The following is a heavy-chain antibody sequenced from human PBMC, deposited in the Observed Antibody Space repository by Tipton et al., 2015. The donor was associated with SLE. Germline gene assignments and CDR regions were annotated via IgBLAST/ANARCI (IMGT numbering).Heavy chain of an antibody. D-gene: IGHD3-10*01. CDR2: TSYDGSNK. Sequence: SLRLSCAASGFSFSTYALHWVRQAPGKGLEWVAVTSYDGSNKYYADSVKGRFTISRDNSKNTLYLQMNSLRPEDTAAYYCARETSSGAFDIWGQGTLVTVSS. CDR1: GFSFSTYA. J-gene: IGHJ3*02. V-gene: IGHV3-30*04. CDR3: ARETSSGAFDI.